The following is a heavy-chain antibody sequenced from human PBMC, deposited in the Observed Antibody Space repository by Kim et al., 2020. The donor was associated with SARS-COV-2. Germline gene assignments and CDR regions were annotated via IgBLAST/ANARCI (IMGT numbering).Heavy chain of an antibody. CDR1: GFTFSTFG. CDR3: AKSRGSYYLQSPLEV. CDR2: VSYDGSNE. V-gene: IGHV3-30*18. Sequence: GGSLRLSCVGSGFTFSTFGMHWVRQAPGKGLEWVAVVSYDGSNEYSIDSVKGRFTVSRDNSKNTLYLQMSSLRAEDTAVYYCAKSRGSYYLQSPLEVGGEGTTVTLPS. D-gene: IGHD1-26*01. J-gene: IGHJ6*04.